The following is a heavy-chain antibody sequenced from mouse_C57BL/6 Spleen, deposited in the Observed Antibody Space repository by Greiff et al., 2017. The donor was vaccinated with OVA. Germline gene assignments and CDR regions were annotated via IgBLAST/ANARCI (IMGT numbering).Heavy chain of an antibody. Sequence: EVHLVESGPGLVKPSQSLSLTCSVTGYSITSGYYWNWIRQFPGNKLEWMGYISYDGSNNYNPSLKNRISITRDTSKNQFFLKLNSVTTEDTATYYCARDGYDEGVDYWGQGTTLTVSS. D-gene: IGHD2-2*01. V-gene: IGHV3-6*01. CDR1: GYSITSGYY. CDR2: ISYDGSN. J-gene: IGHJ2*01. CDR3: ARDGYDEGVDY.